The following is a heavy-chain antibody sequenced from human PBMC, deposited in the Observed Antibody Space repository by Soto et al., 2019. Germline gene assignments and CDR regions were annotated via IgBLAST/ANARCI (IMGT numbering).Heavy chain of an antibody. CDR2: IHTTGST. J-gene: IGHJ6*02. V-gene: IGHV4-4*07. Sequence: SETLSLTCTVSGGSISSYYWSWIRQPAGKGLEWIGRIHTTGSTNYNPSPKSRAPMSVDPAKDQISLKLNKGTAAATAVPYRGRGTHYYYGRDVWGQGTTVTVSS. CDR1: GGSISSYY. CDR3: GRGTHYYYGRDV.